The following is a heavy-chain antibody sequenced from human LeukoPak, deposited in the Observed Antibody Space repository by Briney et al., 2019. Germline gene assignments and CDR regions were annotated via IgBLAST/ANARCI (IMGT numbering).Heavy chain of an antibody. J-gene: IGHJ4*02. D-gene: IGHD3-10*01. CDR2: ISSSSSYI. CDR3: AREVTMPRGVIYFDF. Sequence: GGSLRLSCAASGLTFSSYSMNWVRQAPGKGLEWVSSISSSSSYIYYADSVKGRFTTSRDNAKNSLFLQMNSLRAEDTAVYYCAREVTMPRGVIYFDFWGQGTLVTVSS. V-gene: IGHV3-21*01. CDR1: GLTFSSYS.